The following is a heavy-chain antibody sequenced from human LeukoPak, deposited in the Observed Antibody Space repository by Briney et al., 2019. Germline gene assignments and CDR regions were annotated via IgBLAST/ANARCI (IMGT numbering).Heavy chain of an antibody. J-gene: IGHJ4*02. CDR3: ARDTYYYDSSGYYFSYSGPYFDY. Sequence: GGSLRLSCAASGFTFSSYWMSWVRQAPGKGLEWVANIKQDGSEKYYVDSVKGRFTISGDNAKNSLYLQMNSLRAEDTAVYYCARDTYYYDSSGYYFSYSGPYFDYWGQGTLVTVSS. CDR2: IKQDGSEK. CDR1: GFTFSSYW. D-gene: IGHD3-22*01. V-gene: IGHV3-7*01.